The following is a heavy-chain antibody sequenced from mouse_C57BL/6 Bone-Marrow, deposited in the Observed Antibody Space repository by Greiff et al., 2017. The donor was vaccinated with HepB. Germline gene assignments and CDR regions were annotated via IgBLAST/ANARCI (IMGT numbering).Heavy chain of an antibody. CDR2: IDPSDSET. D-gene: IGHD2-12*01. CDR3: ARVYDPALFAY. V-gene: IGHV1-52*01. J-gene: IGHJ3*01. Sequence: VKLMESGAELVRPGSSVKLSCKASGYTFTSYWIHWVKQRPIQGLEWIGNIDPSDSETHYNQKFKDKATLTVDKSSSTAYMQLSSLTSEDSAVYYCARVYDPALFAYWGQGTLVTVSA. CDR1: GYTFTSYW.